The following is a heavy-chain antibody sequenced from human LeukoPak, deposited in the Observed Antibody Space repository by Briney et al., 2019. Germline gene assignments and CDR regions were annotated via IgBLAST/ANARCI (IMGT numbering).Heavy chain of an antibody. Sequence: GGSLRLSCAGSGFSFGTYSMNWVRQAPGKGLEWVSFISSNSRTIDYADSVKGRFTISRDNAKNSLYLQMNSLRDEDTAVYYCARLVYGELSSYDYWGQGTLVTVSS. V-gene: IGHV3-48*02. CDR2: ISSNSRTI. D-gene: IGHD3-10*02. CDR3: ARLVYGELSSYDY. J-gene: IGHJ4*02. CDR1: GFSFGTYS.